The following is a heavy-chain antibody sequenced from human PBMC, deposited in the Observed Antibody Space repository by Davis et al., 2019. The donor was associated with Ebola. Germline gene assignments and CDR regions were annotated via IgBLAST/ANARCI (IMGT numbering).Heavy chain of an antibody. CDR1: GFTFTTYS. CDR2: ISSDSDYI. Sequence: PGGSLRLSCAASGFTFTTYSMSWVRQAPGKALEWVSSISSDSDYISYADPAKGRFTISRDHAKNTLFLQMNSLRAEDTAVYYCAGGRPLDFFCGDYYGMDVWGQGTTVTVSS. J-gene: IGHJ6*02. D-gene: IGHD3-3*01. CDR3: AGGRPLDFFCGDYYGMDV. V-gene: IGHV3-21*01.